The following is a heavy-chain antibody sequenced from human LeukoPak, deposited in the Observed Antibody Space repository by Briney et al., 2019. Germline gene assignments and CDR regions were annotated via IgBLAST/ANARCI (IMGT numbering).Heavy chain of an antibody. V-gene: IGHV3-30-3*01. J-gene: IGHJ4*02. D-gene: IGHD2-15*01. CDR3: ARDRGYCSGGSCHQMDY. Sequence: GSLRLSCAASGFTFSSYAMHWVRQAPGKGLEWVAVISYDGSNKYYADSVKGRFTISRDNSKNTLYLQMNSLRAEDTAVYYCARDRGYCSGGSCHQMDYWGQGTLVTVSS. CDR1: GFTFSSYA. CDR2: ISYDGSNK.